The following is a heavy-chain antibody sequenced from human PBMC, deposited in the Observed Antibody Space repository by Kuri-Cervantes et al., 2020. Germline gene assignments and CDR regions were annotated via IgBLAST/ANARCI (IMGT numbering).Heavy chain of an antibody. CDR1: GYTLTELS. Sequence: ASVKVSCKVSGYTLTELSMHWVRQAPGKGLEWMGGFDPEDGETIYAQKFQGGVTMTEDTSTDTAYMELSSLRSEDTAVYYCASTYDILTGYWVYWGQGTLVTVSS. V-gene: IGHV1-24*01. D-gene: IGHD3-9*01. CDR3: ASTYDILTGYWVY. J-gene: IGHJ4*02. CDR2: FDPEDGET.